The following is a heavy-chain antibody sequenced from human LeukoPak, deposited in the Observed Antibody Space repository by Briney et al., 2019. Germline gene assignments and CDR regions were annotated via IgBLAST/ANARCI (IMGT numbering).Heavy chain of an antibody. D-gene: IGHD5-24*01. CDR3: AKDMDVSIYGYNFDY. J-gene: IGHJ4*02. Sequence: HAGGSLRLSCAASGFTFSSYAMSWVRQAPGTGLEWVSVISGSGGSTVHANSVKGRFTISRDNSKNTSYLQMNSLRAEDTAVYYCAKDMDVSIYGYNFDYWGQGTLVTVSS. CDR2: ISGSGGST. V-gene: IGHV3-23*01. CDR1: GFTFSSYA.